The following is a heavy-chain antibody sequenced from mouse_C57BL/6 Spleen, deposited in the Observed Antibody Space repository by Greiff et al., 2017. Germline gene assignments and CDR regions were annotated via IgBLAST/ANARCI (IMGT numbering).Heavy chain of an antibody. J-gene: IGHJ2*01. D-gene: IGHD4-1*01. CDR3: ARLGRYCDY. Sequence: EVHLVESGPGLVKPSQSLSLTCPVTGYSITSGYYWNWLRQFPGNKLEWMGYISYDGSNNYNPSLKNRISITRDTSKNQFFLKLNAVTTEDTATWYCARLGRYCDYWGQGTTLTVSS. CDR1: GYSITSGYY. V-gene: IGHV3-6*01. CDR2: ISYDGSN.